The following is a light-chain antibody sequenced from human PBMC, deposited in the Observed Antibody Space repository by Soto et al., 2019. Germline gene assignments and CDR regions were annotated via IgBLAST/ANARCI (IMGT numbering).Light chain of an antibody. CDR1: QSISSW. Sequence: EIRMTHSLYTLSLSQTNRVNITFRASQSISSWLAWYQQKPGQAPRLLIYGASSRATGIPDRFSGSGSGTDFTLTISRLEPEDFAVYYCQQYSDWPRTFGQGTKVDIK. V-gene: IGKV3D-15*01. J-gene: IGKJ1*01. CDR2: GAS. CDR3: QQYSDWPRT.